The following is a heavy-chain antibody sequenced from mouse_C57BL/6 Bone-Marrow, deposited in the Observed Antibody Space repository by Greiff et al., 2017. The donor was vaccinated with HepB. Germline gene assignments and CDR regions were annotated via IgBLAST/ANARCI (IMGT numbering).Heavy chain of an antibody. D-gene: IGHD2-3*01. CDR2: IHPNSGST. V-gene: IGHV1-64*01. CDR1: GYTFTSYW. J-gene: IGHJ2*01. Sequence: QVQLKQSGAELVKPGASVKLSCKASGYTFTSYWMHWVKQRPGQGLEWIGMIHPNSGSTNYNEKFKSKATLTVGKSSSTAYMQLSSLTSEDSAVYYCAYDGYYVYFDYWGQGTTLTVSS. CDR3: AYDGYYVYFDY.